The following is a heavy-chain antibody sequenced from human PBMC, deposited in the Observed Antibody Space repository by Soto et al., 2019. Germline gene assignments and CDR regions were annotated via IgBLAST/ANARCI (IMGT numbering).Heavy chain of an antibody. CDR3: ARRLGGSYFIAY. V-gene: IGHV3-11*06. CDR1: GFNFSDYY. CDR2: ISTNSRYI. Sequence: QVQLVESGGGLVKPGGSLRLSCAVSGFNFSDYYMTWIRQAPGKGLEWISYISTNSRYIKYADSIKGRFTISRDNAKSSLYLQMNSLRAEDTAIYYCARRLGGSYFIAYWGQGTLVTVSS. D-gene: IGHD3-10*01. J-gene: IGHJ4*02.